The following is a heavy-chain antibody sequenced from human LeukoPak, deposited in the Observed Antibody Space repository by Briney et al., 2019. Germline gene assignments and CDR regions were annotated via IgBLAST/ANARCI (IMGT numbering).Heavy chain of an antibody. CDR2: IKQDGSEK. D-gene: IGHD5-18*01. J-gene: IGHJ4*02. Sequence: GGSLRLSCAASGFTFSSYAMHWVRQAPGKGLEWVANIKQDGSEKYYVDSVKGRFTISRDNAKNSLYLQMNSLRAEDTAVYYCARAPRYSYGFYYFDYWGQGTLVTVSS. V-gene: IGHV3-7*01. CDR1: GFTFSSYA. CDR3: ARAPRYSYGFYYFDY.